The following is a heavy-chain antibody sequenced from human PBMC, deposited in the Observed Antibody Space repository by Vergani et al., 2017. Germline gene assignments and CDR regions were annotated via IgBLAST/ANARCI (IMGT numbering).Heavy chain of an antibody. V-gene: IGHV5-51*01. Sequence: EVQLVQSGAEVKKPGESLKISCKGSGYRFSSYWIGWVRQMPGKGLEWMGIIYPDDSETRYSPSFQGQVTISADKSISTAFLQWDSLKASDTALYYCARHTTYTDSWGQGTLVTVSS. J-gene: IGHJ4*02. CDR2: IYPDDSET. CDR3: ARHTTYTDS. D-gene: IGHD1-1*01. CDR1: GYRFSSYW.